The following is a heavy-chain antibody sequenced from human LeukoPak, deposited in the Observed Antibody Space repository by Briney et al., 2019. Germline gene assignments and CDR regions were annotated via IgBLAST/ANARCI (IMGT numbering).Heavy chain of an antibody. CDR2: ISPDGGGQ. CDR1: GFTFSSYW. V-gene: IGHV3-7*04. D-gene: IGHD6-13*01. Sequence: GRSLRLSCAASGFTFSSYWMSWVRQAPGKGLEWVANISPDGGGQSYVDSMKGRFTISRDNVKNSVYLQMNSLRAEDTAVYYCSRDHAAMPGGDYWGQGTLVTVSS. CDR3: SRDHAAMPGGDY. J-gene: IGHJ4*02.